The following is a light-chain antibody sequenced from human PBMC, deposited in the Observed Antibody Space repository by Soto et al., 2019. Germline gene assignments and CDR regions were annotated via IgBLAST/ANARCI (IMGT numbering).Light chain of an antibody. J-gene: IGLJ1*01. CDR3: NSYTTSSSLYV. CDR1: SSDNGGYDY. V-gene: IGLV2-14*01. Sequence: SPTQPASRSGAPRRASTISLTGNSSDNGGYDYVSWYQQYPGKAPKLMIYDVSNRPSGVSDRFSGSKSANTASLTISGLQAEDEADYYCNSYTTSSSLYVFGTGTKVTVL. CDR2: DVS.